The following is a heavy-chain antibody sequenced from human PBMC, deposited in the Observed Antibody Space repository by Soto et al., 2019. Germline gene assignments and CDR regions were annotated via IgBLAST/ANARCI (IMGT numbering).Heavy chain of an antibody. Sequence: GGSLRLSCAASGFTFSSYAMHWVRQAPGKGLGWVAVISYDGSNKYYADSVKGRFTIARDNSKNTLYLQMNSLRAEDTAVYYCAREGIAAADPFDYWGQGTLVTVSS. V-gene: IGHV3-30*04. CDR1: GFTFSSYA. CDR3: AREGIAAADPFDY. D-gene: IGHD6-13*01. CDR2: ISYDGSNK. J-gene: IGHJ4*02.